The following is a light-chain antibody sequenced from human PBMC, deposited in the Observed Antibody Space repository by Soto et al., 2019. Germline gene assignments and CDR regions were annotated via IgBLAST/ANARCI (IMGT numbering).Light chain of an antibody. Sequence: QLVLTLSPSASASLGASVKLTCTLSSGHSIYAIAWHQQQPEKGPRYLMKLNSDGSHSKGDGIHDRFSGSSSGAERYLTISSLQSEDEADYYCQTWGTGIIVFGAGTKLTVL. CDR3: QTWGTGIIV. J-gene: IGLJ2*01. V-gene: IGLV4-69*01. CDR1: SGHSIYA. CDR2: LNSDGSH.